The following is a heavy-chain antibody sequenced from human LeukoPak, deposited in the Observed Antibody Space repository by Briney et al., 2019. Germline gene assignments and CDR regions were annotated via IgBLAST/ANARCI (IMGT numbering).Heavy chain of an antibody. V-gene: IGHV3-30*02. Sequence: GGSLRLSCAASGFTFSSYGMHWVRQAPGKGLEWVAFIRYDGSNKYYAESVKGRFTISRDNSKNTLYLQVNSLRAEDTAVYYCAKPLSHNFGELFLYYYYGMDVWGQGTTVTVSS. D-gene: IGHD3-10*01. CDR3: AKPLSHNFGELFLYYYYGMDV. CDR2: IRYDGSNK. J-gene: IGHJ6*02. CDR1: GFTFSSYG.